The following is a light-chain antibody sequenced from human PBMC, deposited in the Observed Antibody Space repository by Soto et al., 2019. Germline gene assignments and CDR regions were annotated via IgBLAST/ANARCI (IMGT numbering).Light chain of an antibody. CDR2: GAS. V-gene: IGKV3-20*01. CDR3: QQYGTSLFT. Sequence: EIVLTQSPGTLSLSPGERATLSCRASQSVNSGYLAWYQQKPGQAPRLLIYGASSRATGIPDRFSGSGSGTDFTLTISRLEPEDFAVYYCQQYGTSLFTFGHGTKGDIK. CDR1: QSVNSGY. J-gene: IGKJ3*01.